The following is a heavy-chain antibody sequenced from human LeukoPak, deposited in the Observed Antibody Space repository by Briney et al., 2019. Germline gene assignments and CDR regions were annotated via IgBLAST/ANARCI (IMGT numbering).Heavy chain of an antibody. CDR2: IRYDGSNT. Sequence: HPGGSLRLSCAASGFTFSNYGMHWVRQAPGKGLEWVAFIRYDGSNTYYADSVKGRFTISRDNSRNTLSLQMDSLRAEDTAVYYCAKLIAGGPPSFDYWGQGTLVTVSS. V-gene: IGHV3-30*02. CDR3: AKLIAGGPPSFDY. CDR1: GFTFSNYG. J-gene: IGHJ4*02. D-gene: IGHD3-16*01.